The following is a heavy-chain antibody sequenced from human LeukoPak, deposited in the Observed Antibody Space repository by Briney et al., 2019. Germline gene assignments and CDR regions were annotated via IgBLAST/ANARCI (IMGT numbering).Heavy chain of an antibody. CDR2: IKQDGSEK. V-gene: IGHV3-7*01. CDR1: GFTFSSYW. CDR3: ARAPGEGWFDP. D-gene: IGHD4-17*01. J-gene: IGHJ5*02. Sequence: PGGSLRLSCAAPGFTFSSYWMSWVRQAPGKGLEWVASIKQDGSEKYYVDSVKGRFTISRDNAQNSLYLQMNSLRAEDTALYYCARAPGEGWFDPWGQGTLVTVSS.